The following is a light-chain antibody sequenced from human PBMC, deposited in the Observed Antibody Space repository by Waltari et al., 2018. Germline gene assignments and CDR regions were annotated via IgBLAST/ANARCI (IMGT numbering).Light chain of an antibody. V-gene: IGKV4-1*01. CDR1: QSVLYSSNNKNY. J-gene: IGKJ1*01. CDR3: QQYYSTPWT. CDR2: WAS. Sequence: DIWMTQSPDSLAGSLGERATINCKSSQSVLYSSNNKNYLAWYQQKPGQPPKLLIYWASTRESGVPDRFSGSGSGTDFTLTISSLQAEDVAVYDCQQYYSTPWTFG.